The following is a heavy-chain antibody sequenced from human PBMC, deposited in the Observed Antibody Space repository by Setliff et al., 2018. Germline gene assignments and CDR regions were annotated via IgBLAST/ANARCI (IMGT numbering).Heavy chain of an antibody. CDR1: GGTFSSYA. J-gene: IGHJ4*02. V-gene: IGHV1-69*13. CDR3: ARSDYNFWSGYLLPYYFDY. D-gene: IGHD3-3*01. Sequence: ASVKVSCKASGGTFSSYAISWVRQAPGQGLEWMGGIIPIFGTANYAQKFQGRVTITADESTSTAYMELSTPRSEDTAVYYCARSDYNFWSGYLLPYYFDYWGQGTLVTVSS. CDR2: IIPIFGTA.